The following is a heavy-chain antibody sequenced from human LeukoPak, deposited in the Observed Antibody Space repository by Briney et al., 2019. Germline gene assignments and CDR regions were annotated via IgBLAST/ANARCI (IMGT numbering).Heavy chain of an antibody. J-gene: IGHJ3*02. Sequence: AASVKVSCKASGYTFTSYDINWVRQATGQGLEWMGWMNPNSGNTGYAQKFQGRVTMTRNTSINTAYMELSSLRSEDTAVYYCARVHIVVAGAFDIWGQGTVVTVSS. CDR1: GYTFTSYD. CDR3: ARVHIVVAGAFDI. D-gene: IGHD2-15*01. CDR2: MNPNSGNT. V-gene: IGHV1-8*01.